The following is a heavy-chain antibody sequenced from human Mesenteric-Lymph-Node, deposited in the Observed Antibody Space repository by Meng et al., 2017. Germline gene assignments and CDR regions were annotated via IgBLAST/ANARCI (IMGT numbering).Heavy chain of an antibody. CDR2: INPDNGGT. V-gene: IGHV1-2*06. D-gene: IGHD5-24*01. Sequence: QGRLVEYGAEVKEPGASAKVACKASGNSFTDYYVHWGRQAPGEGLEWMRHINPDNGGTKYAQTFQGRVTITKDTSNRTVYMELRGLKSDDTAIYYCARDKGARWLQLYYAFNIWGQGTAVTVSS. CDR1: GNSFTDYY. CDR3: ARDKGARWLQLYYAFNI. J-gene: IGHJ3*02.